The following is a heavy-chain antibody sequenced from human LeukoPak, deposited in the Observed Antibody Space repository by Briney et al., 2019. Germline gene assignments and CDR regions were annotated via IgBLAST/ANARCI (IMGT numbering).Heavy chain of an antibody. CDR2: IKQDGSEK. D-gene: IGHD5-18*01. V-gene: IGHV3-7*01. J-gene: IGHJ4*02. CDR3: ARDTGGGYSCYDC. Sequence: GGSLRLSCAASGFTFSSYWMTWIRQAPGKGLEWVAMIKQDGSEKYYVDSVKGRFTISRDNAKNSLYLQMNSLRAEDTAVYYCARDTGGGYSCYDCWGQGTLVTVSS. CDR1: GFTFSSYW.